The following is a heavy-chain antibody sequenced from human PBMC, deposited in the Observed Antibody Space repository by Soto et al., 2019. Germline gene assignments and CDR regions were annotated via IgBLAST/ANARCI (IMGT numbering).Heavy chain of an antibody. J-gene: IGHJ6*02. Sequence: GSLRLSCAASGFTFGTYGIHWVRQAPGKGLEWVAFISYDGNNKYYADSMKGRFTISRDNSKNTLFLQMNSLRAEDTAVYYCAKDLFTLVPEPYGMDVWGQGTKVTVYS. CDR3: AKDLFTLVPEPYGMDV. CDR2: ISYDGNNK. D-gene: IGHD3-10*01. CDR1: GFTFGTYG. V-gene: IGHV3-30*18.